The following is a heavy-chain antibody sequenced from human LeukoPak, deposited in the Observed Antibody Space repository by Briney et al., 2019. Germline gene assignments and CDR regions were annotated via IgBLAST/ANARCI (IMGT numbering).Heavy chain of an antibody. CDR3: ARSGGLWLLTYYFDY. D-gene: IGHD3-22*01. V-gene: IGHV4-34*01. Sequence: SETLSLTCAVYGGSFSGYYWSWIRQPPGKGLEWIGEINHSGSTNYNPSLKSRVTISVDASKNQFSLKLSSVTAADTAVYFCARSGGLWLLTYYFDYWGQGTLVTVSS. CDR2: INHSGST. J-gene: IGHJ4*02. CDR1: GGSFSGYY.